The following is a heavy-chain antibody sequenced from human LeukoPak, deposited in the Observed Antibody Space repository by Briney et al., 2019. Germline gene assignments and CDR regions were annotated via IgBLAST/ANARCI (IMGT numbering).Heavy chain of an antibody. Sequence: GGSLRLSCAASGSTVSSNYMSWVRQAPGKGLEWVSVIYSGGSTYYADSVKGRFTISRDNSKNTLYLQMNSLRAEDTAVYYCARDVSSSTRAFDIWGQGTMVAVS. V-gene: IGHV3-66*02. J-gene: IGHJ3*02. D-gene: IGHD2-8*01. CDR1: GSTVSSNY. CDR2: IYSGGST. CDR3: ARDVSSSTRAFDI.